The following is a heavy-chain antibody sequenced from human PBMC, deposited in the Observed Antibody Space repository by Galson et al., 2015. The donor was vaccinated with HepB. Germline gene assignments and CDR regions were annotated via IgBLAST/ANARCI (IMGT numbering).Heavy chain of an antibody. J-gene: IGHJ5*02. CDR2: IDPSDSYT. CDR3: ARHHSRGVAYNWFDP. V-gene: IGHV5-10-1*01. CDR1: GYSFTSYW. D-gene: IGHD3-10*01. Sequence: QSGAEVKKPGESLRISRKGSGYSFTSYWISWVRQMPGKGLEWMGRIDPSDSYTNYSPSFQGHVTISADKSISTAYLQWSSLKASDTAMYYCARHHSRGVAYNWFDPWGQGTLVTVSS.